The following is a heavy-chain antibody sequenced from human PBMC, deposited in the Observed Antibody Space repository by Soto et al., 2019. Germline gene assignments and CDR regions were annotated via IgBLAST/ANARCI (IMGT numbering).Heavy chain of an antibody. CDR3: TKACHWAIISPPHAY. CDR1: GFSFSSSA. J-gene: IGHJ4*02. D-gene: IGHD2-2*01. Sequence: VQLWDSGGGLVQPGGSLTLSCAASGFSFSSSAMSWVRQAPGKRLEWVSTFRESGGTTHYADPVKGRFTISRDTSNNILFLQMNSPRAEDTAIYYCTKACHWAIISPPHAYWGQGTLVTVSS. V-gene: IGHV3-23*01. CDR2: FRESGGTT.